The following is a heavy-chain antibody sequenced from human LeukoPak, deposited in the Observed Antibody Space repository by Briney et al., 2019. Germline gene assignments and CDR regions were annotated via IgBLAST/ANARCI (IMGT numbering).Heavy chain of an antibody. Sequence: PSETLSLTCTVSGYSISSGYYWGWIRQPPGKGLEWIGSIYHSGSTYYNPSLKSRVTISVDTSKNQFSLKLSSVTAADTAVYYCATEANFGEPPQATFDYWGQGTLVTVSS. CDR2: IYHSGST. J-gene: IGHJ4*02. CDR1: GYSISSGYY. D-gene: IGHD3-10*01. CDR3: ATEANFGEPPQATFDY. V-gene: IGHV4-38-2*02.